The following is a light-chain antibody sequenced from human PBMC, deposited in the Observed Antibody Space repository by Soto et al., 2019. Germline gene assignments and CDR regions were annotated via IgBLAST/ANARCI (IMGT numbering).Light chain of an antibody. CDR1: QSVSSSY. V-gene: IGKV3-20*01. J-gene: IGKJ1*01. CDR2: GAS. CDR3: QQYGSSGT. Sequence: EIVLTQSPGTLSLSPGERATLSCRASQSVSSSYLAWNQQKPGQAPRLLIYGASSRATGIPDRFSGSGSGTDFTFTISRLEPEDFAVYYCQQYGSSGTFGQGTKV.